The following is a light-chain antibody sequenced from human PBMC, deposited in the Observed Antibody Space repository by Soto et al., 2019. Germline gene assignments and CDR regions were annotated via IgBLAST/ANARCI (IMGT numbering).Light chain of an antibody. CDR3: QSYDRTSVV. CDR1: SGSIVSRY. V-gene: IGLV6-57*03. CDR2: EDN. J-gene: IGLJ2*01. Sequence: LAQPHSVSESPGKTVTISCTRSSGSIVSRYVQWYQQRTGSAPATLIFEDNKRPSGVPDRFSGSNDNSSNSASLTISGLTTEDEAVYYCQSYDRTSVVFGGGTKLTVL.